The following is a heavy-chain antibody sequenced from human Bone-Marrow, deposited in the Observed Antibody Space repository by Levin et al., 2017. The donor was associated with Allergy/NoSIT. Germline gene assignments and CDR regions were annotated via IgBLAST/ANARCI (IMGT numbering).Heavy chain of an antibody. CDR1: GFDFSSYA. Sequence: PGGSLRLSCAASGFDFSSYAMNWVRQAPGQGLEWVSGISTGGETPYYADSVKGRFAISRDNSKHTLSPDMNSLSPDDTAAYCCAKDLWRGRRSSPLDSWGQGTLVTVSS. CDR2: ISTGGETP. CDR3: AKDLWRGRRSSPLDS. V-gene: IGHV3-23*01. D-gene: IGHD1-26*01. J-gene: IGHJ4*02.